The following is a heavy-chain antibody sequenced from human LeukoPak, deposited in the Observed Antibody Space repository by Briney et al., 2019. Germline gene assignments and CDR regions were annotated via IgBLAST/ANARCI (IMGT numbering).Heavy chain of an antibody. CDR3: ARVDDSSGYPYSALDY. J-gene: IGHJ4*02. CDR2: IYYSGNT. V-gene: IGHV4-39*07. D-gene: IGHD3-22*01. CDR1: GGSISSTSYY. Sequence: PSETLSLTCAVPGGSISSTSYYWGWIRQPPGKGLEWIGHIYYSGNTYYNPSLKSRVTISVDASKNQFSLKLSSVTAADTAVYYCARVDDSSGYPYSALDYWGQGTLVTVSS.